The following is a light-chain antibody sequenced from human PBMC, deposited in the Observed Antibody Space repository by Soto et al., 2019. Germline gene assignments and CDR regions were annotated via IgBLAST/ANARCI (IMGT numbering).Light chain of an antibody. CDR2: EVR. CDR3: SSYISSDMLYV. J-gene: IGLJ1*01. V-gene: IGLV2-14*01. CDR1: SSDIGGYNY. Sequence: QSVLTQPASVSGSPGQSITISCTGTSSDIGGYNYVSWYQHTPGKPPKLMIYEVRNRPSGVSNRFSGSKSGNTASLIISGLQAEDEADYYCSSYISSDMLYVFGTGTQLTFL.